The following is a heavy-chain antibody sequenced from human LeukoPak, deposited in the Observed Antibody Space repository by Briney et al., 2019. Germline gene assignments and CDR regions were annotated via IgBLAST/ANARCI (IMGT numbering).Heavy chain of an antibody. CDR3: ARSGLTGDDAFDI. CDR1: GFTFSSYN. J-gene: IGHJ3*02. CDR2: ISSSSSYI. D-gene: IGHD7-27*01. V-gene: IGHV3-21*01. Sequence: PGGSLRLSCAASGFTFSSYNMNWVRQAPGKGLEWVSPISSSSSYIYYADSVKGRFTISRDNSKNTLYLQMNSLRAEDTAVYYCARSGLTGDDAFDIWGQGTMVTVSS.